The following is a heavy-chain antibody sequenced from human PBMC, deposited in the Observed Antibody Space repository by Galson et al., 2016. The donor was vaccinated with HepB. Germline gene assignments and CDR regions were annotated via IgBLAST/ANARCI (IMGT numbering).Heavy chain of an antibody. J-gene: IGHJ6*02. CDR3: ARMVRGVLGNFGMDV. CDR1: GFSLSTHGMC. CDR2: IDWDNAQ. V-gene: IGHV2-70*01. Sequence: PALVKPTQTLTLTCTSSGFSLSTHGMCVTWIRQPPGKALEWLALIDWDNAQYYSTSLETRLTISKDTSKNQVVLTMTNMDPVDTATYYCARMVRGVLGNFGMDVWGQGTTVIVSS. D-gene: IGHD3-10*01.